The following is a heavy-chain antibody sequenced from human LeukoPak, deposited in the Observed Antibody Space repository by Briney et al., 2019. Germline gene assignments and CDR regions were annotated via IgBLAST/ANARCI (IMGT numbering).Heavy chain of an antibody. CDR2: IYHSGST. V-gene: IGHV4-59*01. CDR1: GGSISTYY. J-gene: IGHJ4*02. Sequence: PSETLSLTCTLSGGSISTYYWSWIRQPPGKGLEWIGYIYHSGSTNYNPSLKSRVTISVDTSKNQFSLKLSSVTAADKAVYYCARGGGYASAIGYWGQGALVTVSS. CDR3: ARGGGYASAIGY. D-gene: IGHD5-12*01.